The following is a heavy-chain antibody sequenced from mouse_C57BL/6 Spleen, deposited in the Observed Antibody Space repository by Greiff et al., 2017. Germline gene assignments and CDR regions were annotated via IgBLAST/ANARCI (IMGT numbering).Heavy chain of an antibody. D-gene: IGHD1-1*01. CDR2: IDPSDSET. CDR3: ARLGYYGSSYYWYFDV. Sequence: VQLQQPGAELVRPGSSVKLSCKASGYTFTSYWMHWVKQRPIQGLEWIGNIDPSDSETHYNQKFKDKATLTVDNSSSTAYMQLSSLTSEDSAVYYCARLGYYGSSYYWYFDVWGTGTTVTVSS. CDR1: GYTFTSYW. J-gene: IGHJ1*03. V-gene: IGHV1-52*01.